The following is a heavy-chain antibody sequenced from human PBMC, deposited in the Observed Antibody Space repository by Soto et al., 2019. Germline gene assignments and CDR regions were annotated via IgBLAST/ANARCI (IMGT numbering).Heavy chain of an antibody. D-gene: IGHD3-10*01. CDR3: AAGELLYGESRGWFDP. CDR1: GYTFTGYY. V-gene: IGHV1-2*02. J-gene: IGHJ5*02. Sequence: QVQLVQSGAGVKKPGASVKVSCKASGYTFTGYYMHWVRQAPGQGLERMGWINPNSGGTNYAQKFQGRVTMTRDTSISTAYMELSRLRSEDTAVYYCAAGELLYGESRGWFDPWGQGTLVTVSS. CDR2: INPNSGGT.